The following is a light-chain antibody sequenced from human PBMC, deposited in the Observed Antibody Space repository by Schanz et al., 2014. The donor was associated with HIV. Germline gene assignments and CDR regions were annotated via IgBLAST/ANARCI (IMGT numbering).Light chain of an antibody. CDR1: QSVSSS. V-gene: IGKV3-15*01. CDR2: GAS. Sequence: EIVLTQSPGTLSLSPGERATLSCRASQSVSSSLAWYQQKPGQAPRLLIFGASNRATDIPARFSGNGSGTEFTLTISSLQSEDFAVYYCQQRSKWPQTFGQGTKVEI. J-gene: IGKJ1*01. CDR3: QQRSKWPQT.